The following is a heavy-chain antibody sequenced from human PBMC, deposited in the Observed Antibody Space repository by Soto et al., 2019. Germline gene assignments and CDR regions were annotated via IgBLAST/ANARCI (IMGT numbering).Heavy chain of an antibody. V-gene: IGHV1-8*01. CDR2: MNPNSGNT. J-gene: IGHJ4*02. CDR3: ARAEALGDDIWGSYPQTSDY. D-gene: IGHD3-16*02. Sequence: QVQLVQSGAEVKKPGASVKDSCKASGYTFTSYDINWVRQATGQGLEWMGWMNPNSGNTGYAQKFQGRVTMTRNTSISTAYMELSSLRSEHTTVYYCARAEALGDDIWGSYPQTSDYWGQGTLVTVSS. CDR1: GYTFTSYD.